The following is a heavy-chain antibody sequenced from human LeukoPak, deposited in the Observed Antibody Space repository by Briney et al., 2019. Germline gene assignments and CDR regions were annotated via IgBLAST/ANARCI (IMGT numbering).Heavy chain of an antibody. J-gene: IGHJ3*02. CDR3: ARYCRGGSCSSRLNAFDI. D-gene: IGHD2-15*01. CDR2: IYSGVNT. V-gene: IGHV3-53*01. Sequence: GGSLRLSCAASEFTVSSNYMSWVRQALGNGLEWVSVIYSGVNTYYADSVQGRFTISRDISKNTLYLQMNSLRAEDTAVYYCARYCRGGSCSSRLNAFDIWGQGTMVTVSS. CDR1: EFTVSSNY.